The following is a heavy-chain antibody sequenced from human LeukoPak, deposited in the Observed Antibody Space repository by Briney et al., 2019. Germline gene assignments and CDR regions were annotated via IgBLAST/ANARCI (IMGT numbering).Heavy chain of an antibody. J-gene: IGHJ6*03. Sequence: GGSLRLSCAASGFTFSAYSMNWVRQAPGKGLEWVSSISVSSSYIYYADSVKGRFTISRDDAKNSLYLQMNSLRAEDTAVYYCAKGSTRFYYYYMDVWGKGTTVTVSS. D-gene: IGHD1-1*01. CDR1: GFTFSAYS. V-gene: IGHV3-21*04. CDR3: AKGSTRFYYYYMDV. CDR2: ISVSSSYI.